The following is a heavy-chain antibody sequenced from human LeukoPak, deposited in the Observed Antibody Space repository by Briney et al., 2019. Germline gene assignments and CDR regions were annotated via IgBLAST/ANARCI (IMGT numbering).Heavy chain of an antibody. V-gene: IGHV3-66*01. J-gene: IGHJ4*02. CDR3: ARGDRVG. D-gene: IGHD1-26*01. CDR1: GFTVSSTY. Sequence: GGSLRLSCAASGFTVSSTYMNWVRQAPGKGLEWVSVSGGSTYYADSLKGRFTISRDNSKNTLYLQMNNLRAEDTAVYYCARGDRVGWGQGTLVTVSS. CDR2: SGGST.